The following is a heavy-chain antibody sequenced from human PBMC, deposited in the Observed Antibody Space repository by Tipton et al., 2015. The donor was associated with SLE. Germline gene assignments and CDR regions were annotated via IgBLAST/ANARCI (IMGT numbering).Heavy chain of an antibody. CDR1: GGSISSYY. J-gene: IGHJ2*01. CDR2: IYYSGGT. D-gene: IGHD4-11*01. Sequence: TLSLTCTVSGGSISSYYWSWIRQPPGKGLEWIGYIYYSGGTNYNPSLKSRVTISVDTSKNQFSLKLSSVTAADTAVCYCARGAVTHWYFDLWGRGTLVTVSS. V-gene: IGHV4-59*01. CDR3: ARGAVTHWYFDL.